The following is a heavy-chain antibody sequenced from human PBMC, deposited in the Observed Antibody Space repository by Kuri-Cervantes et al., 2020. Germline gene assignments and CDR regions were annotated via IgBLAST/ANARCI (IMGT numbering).Heavy chain of an antibody. D-gene: IGHD6-19*01. CDR1: GFTFSSYW. V-gene: IGHV3-7*01. J-gene: IGHJ4*02. Sequence: GESLKISCAASGFTFSSYWMSWVRQAPGKGLEWVANIKQDGSEKYYVDSVKGRFTISRDNAKNSLYLQMNSLRAEDTAVYYCARDGRYSSGWYLDYWGQGTPVTVSS. CDR3: ARDGRYSSGWYLDY. CDR2: IKQDGSEK.